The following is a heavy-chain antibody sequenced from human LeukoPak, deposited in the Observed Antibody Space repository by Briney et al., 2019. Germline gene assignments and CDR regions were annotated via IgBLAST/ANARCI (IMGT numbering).Heavy chain of an antibody. V-gene: IGHV4-59*01. CDR2: IYNSGST. J-gene: IGHJ4*02. CDR1: GVSISSYH. Sequence: SETLSLTCTVSGVSISSYHWTWIRQPPGEGLEWIGHIYNSGSTNYNPSLRGRVTISLDTSKNQVSRKLSSVTAADTAMYYCARKDGDGWGQGTLVTVSS. CDR3: ARKDGDG. D-gene: IGHD5-24*01.